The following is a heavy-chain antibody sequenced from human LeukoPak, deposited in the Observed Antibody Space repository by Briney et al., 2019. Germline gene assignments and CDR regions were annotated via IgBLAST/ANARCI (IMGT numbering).Heavy chain of an antibody. CDR3: ARYFGGLDY. J-gene: IGHJ4*02. Sequence: PGGSLRLSCVASGFTFSSYWMHWVRQVPGKGVVWVSRINSDGRSTNYADSVKGRFTISRDNAKNTLYLQMNSLRAEDTAVYYCARYFGGLDYWGQGTLVTVSS. V-gene: IGHV3-74*01. CDR1: GFTFSSYW. D-gene: IGHD4-23*01. CDR2: INSDGRST.